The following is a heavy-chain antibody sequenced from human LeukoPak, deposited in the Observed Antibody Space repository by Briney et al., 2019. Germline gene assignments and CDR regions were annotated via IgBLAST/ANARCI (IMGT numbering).Heavy chain of an antibody. CDR3: ARVRSLGDYGSGSYFGSDGY. Sequence: ASVKVSCKSSGYTFTSYGISWVRQAPGQGLEWMGLISAYNGNTNYAQKLQGRVTMTTDTSTSTAYVELRSMRSDDTAVYYCARVRSLGDYGSGSYFGSDGYWGQGTLVTVSS. D-gene: IGHD3-10*01. J-gene: IGHJ4*02. CDR2: ISAYNGNT. V-gene: IGHV1-18*01. CDR1: GYTFTSYG.